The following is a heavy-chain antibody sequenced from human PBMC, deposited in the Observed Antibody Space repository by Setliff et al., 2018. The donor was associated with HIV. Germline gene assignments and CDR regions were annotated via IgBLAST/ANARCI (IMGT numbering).Heavy chain of an antibody. CDR2: INSYNGNT. V-gene: IGHV1-18*04. Sequence: ASVKVSCKASGYTFTTYGVNWVRQAPGQGLEWMGWINSYNGNTKYAQKFQGRVTMTTDTSTNTAFMELRSLKADDTGIYYCSRSGVPPYDYYGMDVWGQGTTVTVSS. J-gene: IGHJ6*02. CDR1: GYTFTTYG. D-gene: IGHD3-16*01. CDR3: SRSGVPPYDYYGMDV.